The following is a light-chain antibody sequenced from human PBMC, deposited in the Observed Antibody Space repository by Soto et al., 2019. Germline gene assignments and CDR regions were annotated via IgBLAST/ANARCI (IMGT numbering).Light chain of an antibody. CDR3: QHYGNSPGT. V-gene: IGKV3-20*01. CDR2: GAS. J-gene: IGKJ1*01. CDR1: QSVRSK. Sequence: EVVMTQSPDTLSVSPGETVTLSCRAGQSVRSKLAWYQQKPGQAPRLFIYGASTRATGIPDRFSGSGSGTDFTLTIRRLEPEDFAVYYCQHYGNSPGTYGQGTKVDIK.